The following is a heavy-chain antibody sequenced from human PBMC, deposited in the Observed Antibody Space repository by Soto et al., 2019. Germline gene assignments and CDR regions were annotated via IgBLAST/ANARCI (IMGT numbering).Heavy chain of an antibody. V-gene: IGHV1-69*13. CDR3: ARRLSSSWYEGYFDY. J-gene: IGHJ4*02. CDR2: IIPIFGTA. CDR1: GGTFSSYA. Sequence: SVKVSCKASGGTFSSYAISWVRQAPGQGLEWMGGIIPIFGTANYAQKFQGRVTITADESTSTAYMELSSLRSEDTAVYYCARRLSSSWYEGYFDYWGQGTLVTVSS. D-gene: IGHD6-13*01.